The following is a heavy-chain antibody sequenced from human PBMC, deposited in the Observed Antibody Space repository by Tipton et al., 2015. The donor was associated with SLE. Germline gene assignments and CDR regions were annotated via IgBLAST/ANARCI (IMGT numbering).Heavy chain of an antibody. Sequence: TLSLTCTVSGGSISSYYWSWIRQPPGKGLEWIGYIYYSGSTNYNPSLKSRVTISVDTSKNQFPLKLSSVTAADTAVYYCARDLEAFDIWGQGTMVTVSS. CDR2: IYYSGST. V-gene: IGHV4-59*01. CDR3: ARDLEAFDI. CDR1: GGSISSYY. D-gene: IGHD1-1*01. J-gene: IGHJ3*02.